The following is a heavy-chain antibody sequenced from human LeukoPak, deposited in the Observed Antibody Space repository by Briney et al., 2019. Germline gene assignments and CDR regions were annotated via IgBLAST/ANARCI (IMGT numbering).Heavy chain of an antibody. CDR2: IYYSGST. V-gene: IGHV4-39*07. D-gene: IGHD3-10*01. CDR1: GGSISSSSYY. Sequence: SETLSLTCTVSGGSISSSSYYWGWIRQPPGKGLEWIGSIYYSGSTYYNPSLKSRVTISVDTSENQFSLKLSSVTAADTAVYYCARGVSGSGKGGFDYWGQGTLVTVSS. J-gene: IGHJ4*02. CDR3: ARGVSGSGKGGFDY.